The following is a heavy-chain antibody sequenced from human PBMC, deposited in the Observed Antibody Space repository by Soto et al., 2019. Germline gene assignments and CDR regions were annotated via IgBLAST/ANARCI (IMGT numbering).Heavy chain of an antibody. CDR1: GFTFSSYW. CDR3: ARVRNGDRRDDAFDI. J-gene: IGHJ3*02. D-gene: IGHD7-27*01. V-gene: IGHV3-7*01. Sequence: GGSLRLSCAASGFTFSSYWMSWVRQAPGKGLEWVANIKQDGSEKYYVDSVKGRFTISRDNAKNSLYLQMNSLRAEDTAVYYCARVRNGDRRDDAFDIWGQGTMVTVSS. CDR2: IKQDGSEK.